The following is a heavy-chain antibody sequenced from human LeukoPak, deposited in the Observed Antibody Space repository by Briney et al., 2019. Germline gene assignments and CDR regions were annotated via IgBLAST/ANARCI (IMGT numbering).Heavy chain of an antibody. D-gene: IGHD6-13*01. Sequence: PSQTLSLTCTVSGGSISSGDYYWSWIRQPPGKGLEWIGYIYYSGSTYYNPSLKSRVTISVDTSKNQFSLKLSSVTAADTAVYYCARDLAAVNWFDPWGQGTLVTVSS. CDR2: IYYSGST. CDR1: GGSISSGDYY. J-gene: IGHJ5*02. V-gene: IGHV4-30-4*01. CDR3: ARDLAAVNWFDP.